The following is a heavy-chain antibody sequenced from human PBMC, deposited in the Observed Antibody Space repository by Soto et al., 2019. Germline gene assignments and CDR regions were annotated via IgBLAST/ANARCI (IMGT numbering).Heavy chain of an antibody. CDR1: GYTFTAYY. V-gene: IGHV1-2*04. D-gene: IGHD6-19*01. CDR2: INPSSGDT. Sequence: ASVKVSCKASGYTFTAYYIHWVRQAPGQGLEWMGWINPSSGDTNYVQKFQGWVTMTRDTSISTAYMELSRLRSDDTAVYYCARVSGSGWFFKFDPWGQGTLVTVSS. CDR3: ARVSGSGWFFKFDP. J-gene: IGHJ5*02.